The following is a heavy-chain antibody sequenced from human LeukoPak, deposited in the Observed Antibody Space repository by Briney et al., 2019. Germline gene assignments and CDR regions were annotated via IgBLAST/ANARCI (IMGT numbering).Heavy chain of an antibody. V-gene: IGHV3-23*01. CDR3: AKGPYYDFWSGTNYFDY. Sequence: PGGSLRLSCADSGFTFSNYAMSWVRQAPGKGLEWVSGISGAGDYTYYIDSVKGRFTVSRDNSNNTLYLQMKSLRAEDTAIYYCAKGPYYDFWSGTNYFDYWGQGTLVTVSS. CDR2: ISGAGDYT. CDR1: GFTFSNYA. D-gene: IGHD3-3*01. J-gene: IGHJ4*02.